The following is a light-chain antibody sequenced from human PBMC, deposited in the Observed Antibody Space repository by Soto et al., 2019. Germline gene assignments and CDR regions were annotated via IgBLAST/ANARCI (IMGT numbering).Light chain of an antibody. J-gene: IGLJ1*01. V-gene: IGLV1-40*01. Sequence: QSVLTQPPSVSGAPGQRVTISCTGSSSNIGADSGVHWYQQLPGTAPKLLIYGNNIRPAGVPDRFSGSKSGTSASLAIAELQAVDEADYYCQSYDSSLSAPYVFGTGTKVTVL. CDR3: QSYDSSLSAPYV. CDR2: GNN. CDR1: SSNIGADSG.